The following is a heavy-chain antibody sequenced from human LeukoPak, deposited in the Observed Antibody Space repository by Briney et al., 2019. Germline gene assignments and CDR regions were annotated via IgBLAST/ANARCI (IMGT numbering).Heavy chain of an antibody. Sequence: SETLSLTCTVSGGSIGSGSYYWSWIRQPAGKGLEWIGRIYTSGSTNYNPSLRSRVTISVDTSKNQFSLKLSSVTAADTAVYYCASSSGYSYGYEYDYWGQGTLVTVSS. J-gene: IGHJ4*02. CDR3: ASSSGYSYGYEYDY. D-gene: IGHD5-18*01. V-gene: IGHV4-61*02. CDR2: IYTSGST. CDR1: GGSIGSGSYY.